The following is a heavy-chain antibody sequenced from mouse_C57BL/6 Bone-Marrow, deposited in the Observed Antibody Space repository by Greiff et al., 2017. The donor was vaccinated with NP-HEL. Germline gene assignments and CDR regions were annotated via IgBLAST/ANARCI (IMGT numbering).Heavy chain of an antibody. J-gene: IGHJ2*01. CDR2: IYPGDGDT. Sequence: VQLQQSGPELVKPGASVKISCKASGYAFSSSWMNWVKQRPGKGLEWIGRIYPGDGDTNYNGKFKGKATLTADKSSSTAYMQLSSLTSEDSAVYFCARCLFPYSFDYWGQGTTLTVSS. D-gene: IGHD2-3*01. CDR3: ARCLFPYSFDY. V-gene: IGHV1-82*01. CDR1: GYAFSSSW.